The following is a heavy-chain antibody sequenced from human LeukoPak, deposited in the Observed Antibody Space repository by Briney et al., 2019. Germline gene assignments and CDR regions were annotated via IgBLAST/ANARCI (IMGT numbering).Heavy chain of an antibody. CDR1: GISLSTTGVG. CDR3: AQRALLFGEYLFDY. Sequence: SGPTLRKPTQTLTLTCTFPGISLSTTGVGEGRNRQPPGKAMEWLTLNSWNDDKRYSTSLKSSHNITKDSSKNQVVLTTTNMDPVDTATYYCAQRALLFGEYLFDYWGQGTLVTVSS. J-gene: IGHJ4*02. D-gene: IGHD3-10*01. V-gene: IGHV2-5*01. CDR2: NSWNDDK.